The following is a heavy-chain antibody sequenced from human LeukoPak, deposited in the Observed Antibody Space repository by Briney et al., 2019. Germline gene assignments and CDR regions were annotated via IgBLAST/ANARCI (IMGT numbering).Heavy chain of an antibody. J-gene: IGHJ6*02. CDR1: GYTFTGYY. CDR3: AREEPDYYYYGMDV. CDR2: INPNSGGT. Sequence: ASVKVSCKASGYTFTGYYMHWVRQAPGQGLEWMGWINPNSGGTNYAQKFQGGVTMTRDTSISTAYMELSRLRSDDTAVYYCAREEPDYYYYGMDVWGQGTTVTVSS. V-gene: IGHV1-2*02.